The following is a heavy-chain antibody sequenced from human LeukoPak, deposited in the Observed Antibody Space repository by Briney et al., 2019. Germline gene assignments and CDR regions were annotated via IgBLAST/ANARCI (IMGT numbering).Heavy chain of an antibody. CDR2: INHSGST. V-gene: IGHV4-34*01. D-gene: IGHD4-17*01. J-gene: IGHJ6*02. CDR1: GGSIGSYS. CDR3: ARGLTTVTPTPNYYYYGMDV. Sequence: PSETLSLICSVSGGSIGSYSWNWIRQPPGKGLEWIGEINHSGSTNYNPSLKSRVTISVDTSKNQFSLKLSSVTAADTAVYYCARGLTTVTPTPNYYYYGMDVWGQGTTVTVSS.